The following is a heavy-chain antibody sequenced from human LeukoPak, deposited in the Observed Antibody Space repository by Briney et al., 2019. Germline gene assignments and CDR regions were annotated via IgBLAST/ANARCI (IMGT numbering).Heavy chain of an antibody. CDR2: IDPSDSYT. CDR1: GYSFTSYW. D-gene: IGHD4-17*01. J-gene: IGHJ4*02. CDR3: ARDLYGDYVLDY. Sequence: GESLKISCKGSGYSFTSYWISWVRQMPGKGLEWMGRIDPSDSYTNYSPSFQGHVTISADKSISTAYLQWSSLKASDTAMYYCARDLYGDYVLDYWGQGTLVTVSS. V-gene: IGHV5-10-1*01.